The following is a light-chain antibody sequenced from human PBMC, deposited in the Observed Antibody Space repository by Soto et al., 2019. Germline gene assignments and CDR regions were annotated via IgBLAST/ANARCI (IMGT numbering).Light chain of an antibody. Sequence: EIVLTQSPGTLSLSPGEVATVSCRVSQSINSKSLVWYQRKFGQAPRLLIYNTSSRATGIPDRFSGSVSGKDFTLSISRLEPEDFAVYYCQHYGGSFIFGPGTKVDFK. J-gene: IGKJ3*01. V-gene: IGKV3-20*01. CDR1: QSINSKS. CDR2: NTS. CDR3: QHYGGSFI.